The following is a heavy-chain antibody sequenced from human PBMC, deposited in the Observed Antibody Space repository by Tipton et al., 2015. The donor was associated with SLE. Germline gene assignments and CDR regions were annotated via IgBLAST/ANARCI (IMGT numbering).Heavy chain of an antibody. CDR3: ARTQLHLSYIDV. V-gene: IGHV4-59*08. Sequence: LRLSCTVSGGSINSYYWSWIRQPPGKGLEWVGYVYSSGSSDYNPSLSSRVTISLDTSTNQVSLKLTSVTAADSAVYHCARTQLHLSYIDVWGKGTTVTVSS. J-gene: IGHJ6*03. CDR2: VYSSGSS. D-gene: IGHD4-23*01. CDR1: GGSINSYY.